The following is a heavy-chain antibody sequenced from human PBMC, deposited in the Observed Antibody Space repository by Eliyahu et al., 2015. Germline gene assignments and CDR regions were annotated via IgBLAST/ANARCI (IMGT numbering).Heavy chain of an antibody. Sequence: QVQLVESGGGVVQPGRSLRLXXAASGFPFSXYGMHWVRRAPGKGLEWVAVISYDGSNKYYADSVKGRFTISRDNSKNTLYLQMNSLRAEDTAVYYCAKDYLRLGELSPFDYWGQGTLVTVSS. J-gene: IGHJ4*02. CDR3: AKDYLRLGELSPFDY. V-gene: IGHV3-30*18. D-gene: IGHD3-16*02. CDR1: GFPFSXYG. CDR2: ISYDGSNK.